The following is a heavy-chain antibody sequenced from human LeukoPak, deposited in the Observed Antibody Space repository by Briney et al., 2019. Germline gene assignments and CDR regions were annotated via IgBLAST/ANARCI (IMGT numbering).Heavy chain of an antibody. CDR1: GLTFSNYG. CDR3: AKTLGGWQYFDC. D-gene: IGHD6-19*01. J-gene: IGHJ4*02. Sequence: PGGSLRLSCAASGLTFSNYGMHWVRQAPGKGLEWVTFIQYDGSDKKYVHSVKGRFTISRDNSKNTLYLQMNSLSAEDTAVYYCAKTLGGWQYFDCWGQGTLVTVSS. V-gene: IGHV3-30*02. CDR2: IQYDGSDK.